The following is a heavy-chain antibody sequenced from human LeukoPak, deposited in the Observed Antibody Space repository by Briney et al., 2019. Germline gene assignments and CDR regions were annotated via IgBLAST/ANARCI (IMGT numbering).Heavy chain of an antibody. D-gene: IGHD1-14*01. V-gene: IGHV5-51*01. J-gene: IGHJ3*02. Sequence: RGESLKISCEASEDTFNNYWIAWVRQVPGKGLEWVGIIFPGDSDTRYSPSLQGHVTISADKSVSTAYLQWGRLKASDSAMYYCVRDRNGRYAFDIWGLGTRVTVSS. CDR1: EDTFNNYW. CDR2: IFPGDSDT. CDR3: VRDRNGRYAFDI.